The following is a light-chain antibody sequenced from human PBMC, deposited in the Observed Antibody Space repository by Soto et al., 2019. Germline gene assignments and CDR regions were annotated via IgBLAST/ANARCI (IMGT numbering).Light chain of an antibody. V-gene: IGKV3-11*01. CDR1: QSVSRY. CDR2: DAS. CDR3: QQRSNWPPLT. Sequence: EIVMTQSPATLSLSPGEKATLSCRASQSVSRYLAWYKQKPGQAPRLLIYDASNRATGIPARFSGSGSGTDFTLTISSLEPEDFAVYYCQQRSNWPPLTFGQGTRLEIK. J-gene: IGKJ5*01.